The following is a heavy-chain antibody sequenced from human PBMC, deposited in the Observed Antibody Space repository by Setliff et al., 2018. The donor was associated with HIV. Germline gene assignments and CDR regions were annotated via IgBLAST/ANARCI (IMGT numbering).Heavy chain of an antibody. V-gene: IGHV7-4-1*02. D-gene: IGHD3-10*01. CDR1: GYTFTSYA. CDR3: ARDFGRFGELYSDY. J-gene: IGHJ4*02. Sequence: GASVKVSCKASGYTFTSYAMNWVRQAPGQGLEWLGWINTKTGNPTYVQGFPGQFVFSLDTSVSTAYLQISSLKAEDTAVYHCARDFGRFGELYSDYWGQGTLVTVSS. CDR2: INTKTGNP.